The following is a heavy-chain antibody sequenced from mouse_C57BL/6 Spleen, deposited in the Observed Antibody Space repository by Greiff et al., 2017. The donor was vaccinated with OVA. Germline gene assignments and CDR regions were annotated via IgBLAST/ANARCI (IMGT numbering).Heavy chain of an antibody. D-gene: IGHD3-2*02. CDR3: ARGTAQAPWDY. CDR1: GYSITSGYY. J-gene: IGHJ2*01. Sequence: EVKLMESGPGLVKPSQSLSLTCSVTGYSITSGYYWNWIRQFPGNKLEWMGYISYDGSNNYNPSLKNRISITRDTSKNQFFLKLNSVTTEDTATYYCARGTAQAPWDYWGQGTTLTVSS. CDR2: ISYDGSN. V-gene: IGHV3-6*01.